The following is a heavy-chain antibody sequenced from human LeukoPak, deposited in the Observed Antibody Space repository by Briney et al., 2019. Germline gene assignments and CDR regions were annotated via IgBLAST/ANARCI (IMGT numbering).Heavy chain of an antibody. CDR2: IYYSGST. D-gene: IGHD4-17*01. V-gene: IGHV4-59*01. Sequence: PSETLSLTCAVYGGSFSGYYWSWIRQPPGKGLEWIGYIYYSGSTNYNPSLKSRVTISVDTSKNQFSLKLSSVTAADTAVYYCARDRSGDYGDNWFDPWGQGTLVTVSS. CDR3: ARDRSGDYGDNWFDP. CDR1: GGSFSGYY. J-gene: IGHJ5*02.